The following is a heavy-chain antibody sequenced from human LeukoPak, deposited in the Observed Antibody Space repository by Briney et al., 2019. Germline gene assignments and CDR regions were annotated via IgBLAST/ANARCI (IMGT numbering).Heavy chain of an antibody. Sequence: GGSLRLSCVASGFTFSSHEMNWVRQAPGKGLEWVSYISSSGSTIYYADSVKGRFTISRDNAKNSLYLQMNSLRAEDTAVYYCASTTGGVTPVWGKGTTVTVSS. CDR2: ISSSGSTI. J-gene: IGHJ6*04. CDR3: ASTTGGVTPV. CDR1: GFTFSSHE. D-gene: IGHD3-3*01. V-gene: IGHV3-48*03.